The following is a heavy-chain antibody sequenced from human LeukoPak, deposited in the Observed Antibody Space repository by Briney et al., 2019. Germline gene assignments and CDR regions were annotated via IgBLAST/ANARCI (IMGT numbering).Heavy chain of an antibody. Sequence: PSETLSLTCAVYGGSFSGYYWSWIRQHPGKGLEWIGYIYYSGSTYYNPSLKSRVTISVDTSKNQFSLKLSSVTAADTAVYYCARDAPSGGSFDPWGQGTLVTVSS. J-gene: IGHJ5*02. CDR3: ARDAPSGGSFDP. V-gene: IGHV4-31*11. CDR2: IYYSGST. CDR1: GGSFSGYY. D-gene: IGHD3-10*01.